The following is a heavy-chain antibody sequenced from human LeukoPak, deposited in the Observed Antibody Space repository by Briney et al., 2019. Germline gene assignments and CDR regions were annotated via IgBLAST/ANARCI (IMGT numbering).Heavy chain of an antibody. D-gene: IGHD6-13*01. Sequence: SVKVSCKASGGTFSSYAISWVRQAPGQGIEWMGRIIPIFGTANYAQKFQGRVTITTDESTSTAYMELSSLRSEDTAVYYYATHKSSSWRNNWFDPWGQGTLVTVSS. CDR3: ATHKSSSWRNNWFDP. J-gene: IGHJ5*02. CDR1: GGTFSSYA. CDR2: IIPIFGTA. V-gene: IGHV1-69*05.